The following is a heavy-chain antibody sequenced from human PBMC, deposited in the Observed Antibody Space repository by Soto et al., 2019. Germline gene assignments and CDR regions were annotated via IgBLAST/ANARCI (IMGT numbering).Heavy chain of an antibody. CDR3: AGSDGRY. CDR1: GGSISSYY. Sequence: QVQLQESGPGLVKPSETLSLTCTVSGGSISSYYWSWIRQPPGKGLEWIGYIYYSGSTNYNPSHRSRVTISVDTSKNQFSLKLSSVTGADTAVYYCAGSDGRYWGQGTLVPVSS. J-gene: IGHJ4*02. CDR2: IYYSGST. V-gene: IGHV4-59*01.